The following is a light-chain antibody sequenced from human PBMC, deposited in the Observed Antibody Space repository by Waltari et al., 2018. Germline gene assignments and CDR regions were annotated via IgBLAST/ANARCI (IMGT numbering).Light chain of an antibody. CDR1: QSVSSN. CDR3: QQYDNWPLT. J-gene: IGKJ2*01. Sequence: DIVMTQSPATLSVSPGERATLACRASQSVSSNLAWYQQRPGRAPRLLIYAASARATGIPARFSGSGSGTEFTLTISSLQSEDFAIYFCQQYDNWPLTFGQGTKLEIK. V-gene: IGKV3-15*01. CDR2: AAS.